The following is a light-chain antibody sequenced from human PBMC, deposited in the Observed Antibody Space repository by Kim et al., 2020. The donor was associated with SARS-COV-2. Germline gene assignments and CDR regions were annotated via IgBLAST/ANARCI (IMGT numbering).Light chain of an antibody. CDR1: SSDVGGYNY. CDR3: SSYTSSSTFVV. J-gene: IGLJ2*01. Sequence: QSALTQPASVSGSPGQSITISCTGTSSDVGGYNYVSWYQQHPGKAPKLMIYDVSKRPSGVSNRFSGSKSGNPASLTISGLQAEDEADYYFSSYTSSSTFVVFGGGTQLTVL. V-gene: IGLV2-14*01. CDR2: DVS.